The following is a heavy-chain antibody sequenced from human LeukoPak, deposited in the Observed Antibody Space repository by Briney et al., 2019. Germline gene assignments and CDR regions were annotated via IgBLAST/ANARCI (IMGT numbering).Heavy chain of an antibody. CDR3: ARMTNDYIWGSFFDY. V-gene: IGHV4-59*11. CDR2: IYYSGST. Sequence: PSETLSLTCTVSGGSISSHYWSWIRQPPGKGLEWIGYIYYSGSTNYNPSLKSRVTISVDTSKNQFSLKLSSVTAADTAVYYCARMTNDYIWGSFFDYWGQGTLVTVSS. D-gene: IGHD3-16*01. J-gene: IGHJ4*02. CDR1: GGSISSHY.